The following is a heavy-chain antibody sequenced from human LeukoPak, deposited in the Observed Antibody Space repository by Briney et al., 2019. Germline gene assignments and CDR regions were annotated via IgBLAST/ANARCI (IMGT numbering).Heavy chain of an antibody. J-gene: IGHJ6*03. CDR2: IYYSGST. Sequence: PSENLSFTGTVSGGSSSSSSYYWGWIRQPPGKGLESIGSIYYSGSTYYNPSLKSRVTISVDTSKNQFYLKLSSVTAADTAVYYCARSLGGYSYGYQGQLDYMDVWGKGTTVTVSS. D-gene: IGHD5-18*01. CDR3: ARSLGGYSYGYQGQLDYMDV. V-gene: IGHV4-39*07. CDR1: GGSSSSSSYY.